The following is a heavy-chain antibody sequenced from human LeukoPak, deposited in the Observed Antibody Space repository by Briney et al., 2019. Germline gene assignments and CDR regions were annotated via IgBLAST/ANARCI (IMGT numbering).Heavy chain of an antibody. CDR3: AKAHRYCSSTRCEYFQH. Sequence: PGGSLRLSCAASGFTFDDYAMHWVRQAPGKGLEWVSGISWNSGSIGYADSVKGRFTISRDNAKNSLYLQMNSLRAEDMALYYCAKAHRYCSSTRCEYFQHWGQGTLVTVSS. D-gene: IGHD2-2*01. V-gene: IGHV3-9*03. CDR1: GFTFDDYA. CDR2: ISWNSGSI. J-gene: IGHJ1*01.